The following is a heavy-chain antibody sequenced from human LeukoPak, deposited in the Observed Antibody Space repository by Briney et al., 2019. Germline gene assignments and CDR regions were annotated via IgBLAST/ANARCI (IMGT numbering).Heavy chain of an antibody. Sequence: SETLSLTCTVSGGSISGYYWGWIRQPPGKGLEWIGSIYYSGSTYYNPSLKSRVTISVDTSKNQFSLKLSSVTAADTAVYYCARGRITIFGVVIPHFDNWGQGTLVTVSS. CDR3: ARGRITIFGVVIPHFDN. V-gene: IGHV4-39*01. CDR1: GGSISGYY. D-gene: IGHD3-3*01. CDR2: IYYSGST. J-gene: IGHJ4*02.